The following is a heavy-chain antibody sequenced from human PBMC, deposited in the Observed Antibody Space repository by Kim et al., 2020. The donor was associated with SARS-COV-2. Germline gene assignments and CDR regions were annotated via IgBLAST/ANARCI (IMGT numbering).Heavy chain of an antibody. J-gene: IGHJ6*02. D-gene: IGHD6-6*01. V-gene: IGHV6-1*01. Sequence: SQTLSLTCAISGDSVSSNSAAWNWIRQSPSRGLEWLGRTYYRSKWYNDYAVSVKSRITINPDTSKNQFSLQLNSVTPEDTAVYYCARDRSSDRQLVRYYYYGMDVWGQGTTVTVSS. CDR1: GDSVSSNSAA. CDR3: ARDRSSDRQLVRYYYYGMDV. CDR2: TYYRSKWYN.